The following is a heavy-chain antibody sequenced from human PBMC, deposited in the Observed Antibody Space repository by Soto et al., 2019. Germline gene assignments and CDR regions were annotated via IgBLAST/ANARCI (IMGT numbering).Heavy chain of an antibody. CDR3: ARENKWELSHWFDP. Sequence: GPEVKKPGASVKVSCKASGYNFTSYGISWVRQAPGQGLEWMGWIRIYNGNTKYAQKFQGRVTMTTDTSTTTAYMELRSLRSDGTAVYYCARENKWELSHWFDPWGQGTQVTVSS. CDR2: IRIYNGNT. D-gene: IGHD1-26*01. CDR1: GYNFTSYG. V-gene: IGHV1-18*01. J-gene: IGHJ5*02.